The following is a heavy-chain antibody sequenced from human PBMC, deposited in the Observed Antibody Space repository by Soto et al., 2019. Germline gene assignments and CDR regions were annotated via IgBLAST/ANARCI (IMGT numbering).Heavy chain of an antibody. Sequence: SQTLSLTCAISGDSVSSNTASWNLIRQSPSRGLEWLGRTYFRSKWYNDYAVSVKSRIIINPDTSNNQFPLQLNSVTPEDTAVYFCAKGDNLGPKTGYAFDPWGQGIMVTVSS. CDR2: TYFRSKWYN. D-gene: IGHD5-12*01. J-gene: IGHJ5*02. CDR3: AKGDNLGPKTGYAFDP. CDR1: GDSVSSNTAS. V-gene: IGHV6-1*01.